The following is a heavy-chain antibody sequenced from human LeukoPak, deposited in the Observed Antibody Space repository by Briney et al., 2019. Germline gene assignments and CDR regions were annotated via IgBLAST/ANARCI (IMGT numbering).Heavy chain of an antibody. Sequence: GGSLRLSCAASGFDFHNYVIHWVRQAPGKGLEWVAVISSDVNIKYYADSVKGRFTISRDSSSKMVSLQMNSLGTEDTAVYYCASSGSYRFDYWGQGTLVTVSS. D-gene: IGHD1-26*01. CDR1: GFDFHNYV. V-gene: IGHV3-30-3*01. CDR2: ISSDVNIK. CDR3: ASSGSYRFDY. J-gene: IGHJ4*02.